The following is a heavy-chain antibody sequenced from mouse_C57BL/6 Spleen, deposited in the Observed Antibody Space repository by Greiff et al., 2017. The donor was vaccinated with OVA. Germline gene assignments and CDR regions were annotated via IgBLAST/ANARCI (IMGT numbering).Heavy chain of an antibody. J-gene: IGHJ1*03. CDR2: ISYDGSN. CDR3: ARADYYGSSYVDWYFDV. Sequence: DVQLQESGPGLVKPSQSLSLTCSVTGYSITSGYFWYWLRPLPGNKLEWMGYISYDGSNNYNPSLKNRISITRDTSKNQFFLKLNSVTTEDTATYYCARADYYGSSYVDWYFDVWGTGTTVTVSS. CDR1: GYSITSGYF. V-gene: IGHV3-6*01. D-gene: IGHD1-1*01.